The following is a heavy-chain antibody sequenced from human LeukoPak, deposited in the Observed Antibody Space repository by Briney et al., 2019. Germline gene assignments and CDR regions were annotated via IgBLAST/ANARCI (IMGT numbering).Heavy chain of an antibody. J-gene: IGHJ4*02. V-gene: IGHV3-23*01. Sequence: GGSLRLSCEASGFTFSNYAMSWVRQAPGKGLDWVSSINPDGGSFFADSVKGRFTISRDDSRSVVYLEMNSSSAEDTAVYYCARSGVATCHYWGQGILVTVSS. D-gene: IGHD3-10*01. CDR3: ARSGVATCHY. CDR1: GFTFSNYA. CDR2: INPDGGS.